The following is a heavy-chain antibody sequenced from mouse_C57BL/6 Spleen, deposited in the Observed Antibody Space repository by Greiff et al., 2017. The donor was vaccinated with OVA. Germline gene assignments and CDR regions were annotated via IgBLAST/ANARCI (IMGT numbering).Heavy chain of an antibody. J-gene: IGHJ2*01. V-gene: IGHV1-15*01. D-gene: IGHD1-1*02. Sequence: VQLQGSGAELVRPGASVTLSCKASGYTFTDYEMHWVKQTPVHGLEWIGAIDPETGGTAYNQKFKGQAILTADKSSRTAYMELRSLTSEDSAVYYCTRSHYGPFDYWGKGTTLTVSS. CDR1: GYTFTDYE. CDR2: IDPETGGT. CDR3: TRSHYGPFDY.